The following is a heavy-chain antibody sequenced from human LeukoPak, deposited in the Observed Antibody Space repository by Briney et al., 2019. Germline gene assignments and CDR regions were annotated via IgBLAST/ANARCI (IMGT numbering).Heavy chain of an antibody. CDR2: IRYDGSDK. Sequence: PGGSLRLSCAASGFTFSSYGMHWVRQAPGKGLEWVAFIRYDGSDKYYADSVRGRFTISRDNSKNTLYLQMNSLRAEDTAVYYCATRVGGPEGYWGQGTLVTVSS. V-gene: IGHV3-30*02. CDR3: ATRVGGPEGY. J-gene: IGHJ4*02. CDR1: GFTFSSYG. D-gene: IGHD3-3*01.